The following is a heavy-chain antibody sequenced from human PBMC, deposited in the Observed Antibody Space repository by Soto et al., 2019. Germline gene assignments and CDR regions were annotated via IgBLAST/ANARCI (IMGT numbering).Heavy chain of an antibody. Sequence: SQTLSLTCAISGDSVSSNRVTWNWIRQSPSRGLEWLGRTYYRSTWSNDYAVSVKSRITINPDTSKNQFSLQLNSVSPEDTAVYYCARTRDSLFDYWGQGSLVTVSS. CDR3: ARTRDSLFDY. D-gene: IGHD2-21*02. CDR2: TYYRSTWSN. J-gene: IGHJ4*02. CDR1: GDSVSSNRVT. V-gene: IGHV6-1*01.